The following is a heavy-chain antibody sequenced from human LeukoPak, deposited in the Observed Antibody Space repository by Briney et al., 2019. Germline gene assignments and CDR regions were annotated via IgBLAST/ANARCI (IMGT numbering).Heavy chain of an antibody. Sequence: GGSLRLSCAASGFTFSSYWMSWVRQAPGKGLEWVANIKQDGSEKHYVDSVKGRFTISRDNAKNSLYLQMNSLRAEDTAVYYCARVSTSSASLVHRDYDFWSGYYRRPLDYWGQGTLVTVSS. J-gene: IGHJ4*02. CDR1: GFTFSSYW. CDR3: ARVSTSSASLVHRDYDFWSGYYRRPLDY. D-gene: IGHD3-3*01. V-gene: IGHV3-7*01. CDR2: IKQDGSEK.